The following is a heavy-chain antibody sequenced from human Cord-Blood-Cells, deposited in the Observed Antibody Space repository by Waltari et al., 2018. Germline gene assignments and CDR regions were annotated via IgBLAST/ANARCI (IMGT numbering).Heavy chain of an antibody. Sequence: QVQLQESGPGLVKPSETLSITCTVSGGPVSSGSYSWSWIRQPPGQGLEWIGYIYYSGSTNYNPSLKSRVTISVDTSKNQFSLKLSSVTAADTAVYYCARVLSKGPKLVSGWYLQWYFDLWGRGTLVTVSS. CDR3: ARVLSKGPKLVSGWYLQWYFDL. J-gene: IGHJ2*01. CDR1: GGPVSSGSYS. CDR2: IYYSGST. V-gene: IGHV4-61*01. D-gene: IGHD6-19*01.